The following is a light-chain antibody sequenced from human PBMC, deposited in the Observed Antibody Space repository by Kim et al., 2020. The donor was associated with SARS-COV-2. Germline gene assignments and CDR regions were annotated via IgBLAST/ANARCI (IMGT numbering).Light chain of an antibody. V-gene: IGLV3-27*01. CDR2: KDS. CDR3: YSAADNNLV. Sequence: SVSPGQTARITCSGDVLAKKYARWFQQKPGQAPVLVIYKDSERRSGIPERFSGSSSGTTVTLTISGAQVEDEADYYCYSAADNNLVFGGGTQLTVL. J-gene: IGLJ3*02. CDR1: VLAKKY.